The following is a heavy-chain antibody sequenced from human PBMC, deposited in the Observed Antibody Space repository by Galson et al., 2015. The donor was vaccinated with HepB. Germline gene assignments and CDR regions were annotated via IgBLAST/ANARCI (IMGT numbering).Heavy chain of an antibody. CDR2: ISWNSGNI. CDR1: GFTFDDYA. D-gene: IGHD3-22*01. V-gene: IGHV3-9*01. Sequence: SLRLSCAASGFTFDDYAMHWVRQAPGKGLEWVSGISWNSGNIGYADSVKGRFTISRDNAKNSLYLQMNSLRPEDTAFYYCAKDKTDSSGYSLDYWGQGTLVTVSS. J-gene: IGHJ4*02. CDR3: AKDKTDSSGYSLDY.